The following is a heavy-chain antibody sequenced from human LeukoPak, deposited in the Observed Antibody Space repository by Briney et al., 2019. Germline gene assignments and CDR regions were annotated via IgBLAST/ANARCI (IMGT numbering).Heavy chain of an antibody. V-gene: IGHV3-30*02. CDR2: IRYDGSNK. CDR3: AKARRYCSSTSCYGPGDY. CDR1: GFTFSSYG. Sequence: PGGSLRLSCAASGFTFSSYGMLWVRQAPGKGLEWVAFIRYDGSNKYYADSVKGRFTISRDNSKNTLYLQMNSLRAEDTAVYYCAKARRYCSSTSCYGPGDYWGQGTLVTVSS. D-gene: IGHD2-2*01. J-gene: IGHJ4*02.